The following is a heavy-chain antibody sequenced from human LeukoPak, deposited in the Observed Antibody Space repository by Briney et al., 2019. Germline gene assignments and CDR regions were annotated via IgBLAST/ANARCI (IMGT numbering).Heavy chain of an antibody. V-gene: IGHV1-69*04. J-gene: IGHJ4*02. CDR1: GGTFSSYA. CDR2: IIPILGIA. CDR3: ARTTYYYDSSGHTPVGY. D-gene: IGHD3-22*01. Sequence: GASVKVSCKASGGTFSSYAISWVRQAPGQGLEWMGRIIPILGIANYAQKFQGRVTITADKSTSTAYMELSSLRSEDTAVYYCARTTYYYDSSGHTPVGYWGQGTLVTVSS.